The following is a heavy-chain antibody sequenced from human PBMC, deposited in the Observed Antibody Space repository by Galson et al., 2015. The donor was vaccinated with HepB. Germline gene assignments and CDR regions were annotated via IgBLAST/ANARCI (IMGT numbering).Heavy chain of an antibody. V-gene: IGHV3-7*03. J-gene: IGHJ4*02. D-gene: IGHD6-19*01. CDR3: AKGYSSGWYLRIDY. Sequence: SLRLSCAASGFTISSYWMIWVRQAPGKGLEWVANIEQDGSEKYYVGSVRGRFTISRDTAKNSLYLQMNSLRAEDTALYYCAKGYSSGWYLRIDYWGQGTLVTVSS. CDR1: GFTISSYW. CDR2: IEQDGSEK.